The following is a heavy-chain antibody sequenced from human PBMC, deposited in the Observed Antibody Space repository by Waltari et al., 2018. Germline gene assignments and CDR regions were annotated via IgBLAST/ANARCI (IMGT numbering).Heavy chain of an antibody. CDR1: GYTFTSYA. CDR2: INAGNGNT. J-gene: IGHJ4*02. Sequence: QVQLVQSGAEVKKPGASVKVSCQASGYTFTSYAMHWVRQAPGQRLEWMGWINAGNGNTKYSQEFQGRVTITRDTSASTAYMELSSLRSEDMAVYYCASNPGYSSSWYLVYWGQGTLVTVSS. D-gene: IGHD6-13*01. CDR3: ASNPGYSSSWYLVY. V-gene: IGHV1-3*03.